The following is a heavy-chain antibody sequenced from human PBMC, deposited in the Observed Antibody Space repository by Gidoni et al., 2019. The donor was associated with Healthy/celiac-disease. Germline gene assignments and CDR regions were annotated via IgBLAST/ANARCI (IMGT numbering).Heavy chain of an antibody. Sequence: LVETGGAWGRTGGSLRRSCEAPGFACRSTDMPWARQQTGHGLGLVSAIGTAVDTFSPGSVMGRFTISIENAKHSLYLHMTSLRAGGTAVYYCARGTGERRYCSNCLCYTESRYIQHFDYWGQGTLVTVSS. V-gene: IGHV3-13*01. CDR2: IGTAVDT. D-gene: IGHD2-8*01. CDR3: ARGTGERRYCSNCLCYTESRYIQHFDY. J-gene: IGHJ4*02. CDR1: GFACRSTD.